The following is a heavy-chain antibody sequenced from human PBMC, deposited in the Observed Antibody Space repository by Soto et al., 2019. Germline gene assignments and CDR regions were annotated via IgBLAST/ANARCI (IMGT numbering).Heavy chain of an antibody. D-gene: IGHD2-15*01. CDR2: ISYSGNT. V-gene: IGHV4-59*01. CDR3: AGLRGYAGSPIGY. J-gene: IGHJ4*02. Sequence: ETLSLTCTVSGGSIISGYWSWIRQPPGKGLEWIGYISYSGNTNYNPSLKSRVTMSVDTPKNQFSLRLSSVTTADTAVYYCAGLRGYAGSPIGYWGQGTLVTVSS. CDR1: GGSIISGY.